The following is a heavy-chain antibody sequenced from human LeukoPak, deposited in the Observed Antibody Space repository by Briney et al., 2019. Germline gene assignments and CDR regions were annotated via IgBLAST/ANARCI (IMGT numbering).Heavy chain of an antibody. J-gene: IGHJ4*02. CDR1: GLTFDEYA. V-gene: IGHV3-9*01. Sequence: PGGSLRLSCAASGLTFDEYAMHWVRQAPGKGLEWVSGISWNSGLIDYADSVKGRFTISRDNAKSSLFLQMNSLKAEDTAFYYCAKVGIFGLVTYYFDYWGQGTLVTVSS. D-gene: IGHD3/OR15-3a*01. CDR3: AKVGIFGLVTYYFDY. CDR2: ISWNSGLI.